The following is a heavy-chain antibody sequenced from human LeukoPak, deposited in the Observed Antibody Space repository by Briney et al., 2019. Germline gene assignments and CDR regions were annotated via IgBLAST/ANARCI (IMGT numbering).Heavy chain of an antibody. CDR2: IYYSGST. D-gene: IGHD5-12*01. V-gene: IGHV4-31*03. CDR1: GDSISSGGYY. J-gene: IGHJ4*02. Sequence: SETLSLTCTVSGDSISSGGYYWSWIRQHPGKGLEWIGYIYYSGSTFYNPSLKSRVTVSVDTSKNQFSLRLSSVTAADTAVYYCAREPRGGGYSFDYWGQGTLVTVSS. CDR3: AREPRGGGYSFDY.